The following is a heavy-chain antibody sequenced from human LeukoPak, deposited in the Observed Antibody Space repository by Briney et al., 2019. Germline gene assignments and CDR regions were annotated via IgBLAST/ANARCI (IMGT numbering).Heavy chain of an antibody. J-gene: IGHJ4*02. V-gene: IGHV1-69*13. D-gene: IGHD3-22*01. CDR2: IIPIFGTA. CDR1: GGTFSSYA. Sequence: SVKVSCKAYGGTFSSYAISWVRQAPGQGLEWMGGIIPIFGTANYAQKFQGRVTITADESTSTAYMELSSLRSEDTAVYYCARDTYYDSSGYYYHYYWGQGTLVTVSS. CDR3: ARDTYYDSSGYYYHYY.